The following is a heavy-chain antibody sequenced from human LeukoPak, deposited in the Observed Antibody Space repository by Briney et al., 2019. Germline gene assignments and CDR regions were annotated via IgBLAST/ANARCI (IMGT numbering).Heavy chain of an antibody. CDR2: ISSSSSYI. D-gene: IGHD5-18*01. Sequence: GSLRLSCAASGFTFSSYSMNWVRQAPGKGLEWVSSISSSSSYIYYADSVKGRFTISRDNAKNSLYLQMNSLRAEDTAVYYCARGVTAMVIGSIRDAFDIWGQGTMVTVSS. V-gene: IGHV3-21*01. CDR3: ARGVTAMVIGSIRDAFDI. CDR1: GFTFSSYS. J-gene: IGHJ3*02.